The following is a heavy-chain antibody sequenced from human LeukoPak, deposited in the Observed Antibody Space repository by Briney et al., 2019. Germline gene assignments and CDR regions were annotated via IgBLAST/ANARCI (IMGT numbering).Heavy chain of an antibody. D-gene: IGHD2-15*01. CDR2: IYYSGST. V-gene: IGHV4-59*08. J-gene: IGHJ6*02. Sequence: PSETLSLTCTVSGGSISSYYWSWIRQPPGKGLEWLGYIYYSGSTNYNPSLKSRVTISVDTSKNQFSLKLSSVTAADTAVYYCARQVGDTDYYYYGMDVWGQGTTVTVSS. CDR3: ARQVGDTDYYYYGMDV. CDR1: GGSISSYY.